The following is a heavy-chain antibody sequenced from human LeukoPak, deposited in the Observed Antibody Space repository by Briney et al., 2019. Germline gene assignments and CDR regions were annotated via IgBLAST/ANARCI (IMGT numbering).Heavy chain of an antibody. J-gene: IGHJ4*02. CDR1: GFIFSEYS. D-gene: IGHD2-2*01. V-gene: IGHV3-48*01. Sequence: GGSLRLSCAASGFIFSEYSMNWVRQAPGKGLEWISYISGSTTTIYYADSVKGRFTISRDNAKNSVYLQMNSLRAEDTAIYYCARDFCSATSCRRDYWGQGTLVTVSS. CDR3: ARDFCSATSCRRDY. CDR2: ISGSTTTI.